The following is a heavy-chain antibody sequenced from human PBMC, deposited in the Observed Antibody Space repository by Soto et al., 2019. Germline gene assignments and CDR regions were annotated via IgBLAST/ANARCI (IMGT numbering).Heavy chain of an antibody. D-gene: IGHD2-15*01. Sequence: SGPTLVNPTQTLTLTCTFSGFSLSTSGMRVSWIRQPPGKALEWLARIDWDDDKFYNTSLKTRLTISKDSSKNQAVLTMTNMDPVDTATYYCARMFHCSGGTCPFDYWGQGALVTVSS. J-gene: IGHJ4*02. CDR3: ARMFHCSGGTCPFDY. V-gene: IGHV2-70*04. CDR1: GFSLSTSGMR. CDR2: IDWDDDK.